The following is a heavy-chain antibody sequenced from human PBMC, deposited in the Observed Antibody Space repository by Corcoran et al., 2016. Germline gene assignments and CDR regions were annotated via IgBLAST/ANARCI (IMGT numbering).Heavy chain of an antibody. V-gene: IGHV4-4*07. Sequence: QVQLQESGPGLVKPSETLSLTCTVSGGSISSYYWSWIRQPAGKGLEWIGRIYTSGSTNYNPSLKSRVTMSVDTSKNQFSLKLSSVTAADTDVYYCARRVITGTSDDAFDICGQGTVVTVSS. CDR3: ARRVITGTSDDAFDI. CDR2: IYTSGST. J-gene: IGHJ3*02. CDR1: GGSISSYY. D-gene: IGHD1-7*01.